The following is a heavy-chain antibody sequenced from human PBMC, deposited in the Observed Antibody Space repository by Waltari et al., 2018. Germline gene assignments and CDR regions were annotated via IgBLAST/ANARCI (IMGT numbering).Heavy chain of an antibody. CDR3: ARDTRGDHDAFDI. V-gene: IGHV3-53*01. CDR1: GVTVSRNY. J-gene: IGHJ3*02. D-gene: IGHD1-26*01. Sequence: EVQLVESGGGLIQPGGSLRLSCAASGVTVSRNYVRWVSQAPGKGLEWVSVIYRCGSTYYADAVKGRFTISRDNSKNTLYLQMNSLRAEDTAVYYCARDTRGDHDAFDIWGQGTMVTVSS. CDR2: IYRCGST.